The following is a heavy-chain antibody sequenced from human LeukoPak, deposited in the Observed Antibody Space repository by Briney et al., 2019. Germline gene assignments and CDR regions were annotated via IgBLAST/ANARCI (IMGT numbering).Heavy chain of an antibody. CDR2: ISAYNGDT. D-gene: IGHD3-22*01. Sequence: ASVKVSCKASGYTFRNYGISWVRQAPGQGPEWMGWISAYNGDTKYSQKFQGRVTMTTDSSTSTAYMELRSLTSDDTAVFYCARDNPYYYLYWGQGTLVTVSS. CDR1: GYTFRNYG. V-gene: IGHV1-18*01. J-gene: IGHJ4*02. CDR3: ARDNPYYYLY.